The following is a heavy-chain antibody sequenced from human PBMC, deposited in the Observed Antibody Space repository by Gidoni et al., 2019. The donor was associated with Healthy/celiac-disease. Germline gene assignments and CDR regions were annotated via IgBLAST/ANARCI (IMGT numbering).Heavy chain of an antibody. CDR1: GFTFSSYG. J-gene: IGHJ4*02. CDR2: IWYDGSNK. Sequence: QVQLVESGGGVVQPGRSLSLSCAASGFTFSSYGMHWVRQAPGKGLEWVAVIWYDGSNKYYADSVKGRFTISRDNSKNTLYLQMNSLRAEDTAVYYCARESPINSIVGANDYWGQGTLVTVSS. D-gene: IGHD1-26*01. V-gene: IGHV3-33*01. CDR3: ARESPINSIVGANDY.